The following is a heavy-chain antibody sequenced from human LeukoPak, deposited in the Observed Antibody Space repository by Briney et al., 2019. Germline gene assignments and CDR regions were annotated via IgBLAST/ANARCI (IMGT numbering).Heavy chain of an antibody. CDR1: GGSISSYY. CDR2: IYYSGST. D-gene: IGHD4-17*01. V-gene: IGHV4-59*01. J-gene: IGHJ6*03. Sequence: PSETLSLTCTVSGGSISSYYWSWIRQPPGKGLEWIGYIYYSGSTNYNPSLKSRVTISVDTSKNQFSLKLSSVTAADTAVYYCARSYGDYVYYYYMDVWGKGTTVTVSS. CDR3: ARSYGDYVYYYYMDV.